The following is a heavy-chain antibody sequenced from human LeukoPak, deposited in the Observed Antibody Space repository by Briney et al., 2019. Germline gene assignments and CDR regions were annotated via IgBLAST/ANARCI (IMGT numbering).Heavy chain of an antibody. CDR2: IYISGST. CDR3: ARDPLFDY. Sequence: PSETLSLTCTVSGSSISSGSYYWSGIRQPAGKGLEWIGRIYISGSTNYNPSLKSRATISVDTSKNQFSLKLSSVTAADTAVYYCARDPLFDYWGQGTLVTVSS. J-gene: IGHJ4*02. V-gene: IGHV4-61*02. CDR1: GSSISSGSYY.